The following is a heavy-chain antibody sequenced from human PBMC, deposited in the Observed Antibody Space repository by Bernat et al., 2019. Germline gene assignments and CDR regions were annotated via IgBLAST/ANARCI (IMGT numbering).Heavy chain of an antibody. Sequence: EVQLVESGGGLVQPGGSLRLSCAASGFTFSSYAMSWVRQAPGKGLEWVSAISGSGGSTYYEDTVKGRFTISRDNSKNTLYLQMNSLRAEDTAVYYCAKDYRDYGDSNDAFDIWGQGTMVTVSS. D-gene: IGHD4-17*01. CDR1: GFTFSSYA. CDR3: AKDYRDYGDSNDAFDI. J-gene: IGHJ3*02. V-gene: IGHV3-23*04. CDR2: ISGSGGST.